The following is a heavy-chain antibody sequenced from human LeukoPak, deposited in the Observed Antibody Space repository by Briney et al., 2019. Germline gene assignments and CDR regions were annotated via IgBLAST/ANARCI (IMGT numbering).Heavy chain of an antibody. J-gene: IGHJ3*02. CDR1: GGFMIPYY. CDR3: ARHTYPRASGLHI. V-gene: IGHV4-59*08. CDR2: ISYSGST. Sequence: PSYTLSLTCTFSGGFMIPYYWSLLQQPPGKGVEWIAYISYSGSTNYNPSLTSRVTTSVDTSKNQFSLKLYSVTAADTAVYYCARHTYPRASGLHIWGQGTMVTVSS. D-gene: IGHD3-3*01.